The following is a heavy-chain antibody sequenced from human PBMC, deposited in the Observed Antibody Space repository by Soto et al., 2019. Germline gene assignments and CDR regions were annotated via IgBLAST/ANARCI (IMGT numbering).Heavy chain of an antibody. CDR2: IGKNGRDI. J-gene: IGHJ6*02. V-gene: IGHV3-48*03. Sequence: GGSLRLSCEVSGFIVSEYEFNLVRQSPGKGLEWVSYIGKNGRDIYDADSVKGRFTISRDDDKSTLYLEMNSLRAEDTAVYYCVRAPGPMDYAIDAWGQGTMVTFSS. CDR1: GFIVSEYE. CDR3: VRAPGPMDYAIDA.